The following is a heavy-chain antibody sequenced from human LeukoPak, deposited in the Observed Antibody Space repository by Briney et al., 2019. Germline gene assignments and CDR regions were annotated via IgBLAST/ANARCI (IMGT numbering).Heavy chain of an antibody. D-gene: IGHD3-10*01. Sequence: GGSLRLSCVASGISLSYYAMTWVRQAPGEGLEWVSSLSGSGDSTYFPDSVKGRFAISRDNSNNTLYLQMNSLRAGDTAVYFCAKGVTGLTPWFGELLSNSYYSMDVWGQGTAVTVSS. V-gene: IGHV3-23*01. J-gene: IGHJ6*02. CDR3: AKGVTGLTPWFGELLSNSYYSMDV. CDR2: LSGSGDST. CDR1: GISLSYYA.